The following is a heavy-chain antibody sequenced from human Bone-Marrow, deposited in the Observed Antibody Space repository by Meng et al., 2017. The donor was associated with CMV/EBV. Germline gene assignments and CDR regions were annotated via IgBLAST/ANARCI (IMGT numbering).Heavy chain of an antibody. D-gene: IGHD3-3*01. J-gene: IGHJ6*02. V-gene: IGHV1-18*01. CDR2: ISAYNGNT. CDR1: GYTFTSYG. CDR3: ARDRSLRIFGYYYGMDV. Sequence: ASVKVSCKASGYTFTSYGISWVRQAPGQGLEWMGWISAYNGNTNYAQKLQGRVTMTTDTSTSTAYMELSSLRSEDTAVYYCARDRSLRIFGYYYGMDVWGQGTTVTFSS.